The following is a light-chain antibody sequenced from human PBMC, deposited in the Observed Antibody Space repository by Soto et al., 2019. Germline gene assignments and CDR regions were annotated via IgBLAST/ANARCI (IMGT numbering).Light chain of an antibody. CDR2: GTS. Sequence: QAVVTQEPSLTVSPGGTVTLNCASSTGAVTSGSSANCFQQNPGQPPRSLSYGTSNRHSWTHARFSGSLLGGKAALKLSDVPPDDEEEYNCFPSRGAAQPWVFVGGTQPTVL. V-gene: IGLV7-43*01. J-gene: IGLJ3*02. CDR3: FPSRGAAQPWV. CDR1: TGAVTSGSS.